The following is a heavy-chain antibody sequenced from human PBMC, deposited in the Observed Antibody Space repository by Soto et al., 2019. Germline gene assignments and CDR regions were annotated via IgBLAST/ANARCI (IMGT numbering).Heavy chain of an antibody. D-gene: IGHD6-6*01. CDR1: GFTFSSYA. V-gene: IGHV3-23*01. Sequence: GGSLRLSCAASGFTFSSYAMSWVRQAPGKGLEWVSAISGRGGSTYYADSVKGRFTISRDNSKNTLYLQMNSLRAEDTAVYYCAKGVGSSSSVYYYYMDVWSKGTTVTVSS. J-gene: IGHJ6*03. CDR2: ISGRGGST. CDR3: AKGVGSSSSVYYYYMDV.